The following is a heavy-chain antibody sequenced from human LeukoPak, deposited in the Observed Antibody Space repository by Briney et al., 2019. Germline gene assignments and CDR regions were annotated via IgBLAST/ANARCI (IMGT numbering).Heavy chain of an antibody. J-gene: IGHJ3*02. D-gene: IGHD5-24*01. CDR1: GFTFNNYW. Sequence: GGSLRLSCAASGFTFNNYWMQWVRQAPGKGLVWVSRINSYGTNTNYADSVKGRFTISRDNAENTLYLQMNSLRAEDTAMYYCARRGDSAFDIWGLGTMVTVSS. CDR3: ARRGDSAFDI. CDR2: INSYGTNT. V-gene: IGHV3-74*01.